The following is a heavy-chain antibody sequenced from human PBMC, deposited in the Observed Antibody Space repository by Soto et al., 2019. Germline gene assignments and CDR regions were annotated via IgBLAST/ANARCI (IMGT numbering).Heavy chain of an antibody. J-gene: IGHJ4*02. D-gene: IGHD6-19*01. CDR1: GFTFSSYD. Sequence: EVKLLESGGGLVQPGGSLRLSCAASGFTFSSYDMSWVRQAPGKGLEWVSVISGSGGSTYYADSVKGRFTISRDNSKNTLYLQMNSLRAEDTAVYYCAPSPPIAVAVLFDYWGQGTLVTVSS. CDR3: APSPPIAVAVLFDY. V-gene: IGHV3-23*01. CDR2: ISGSGGST.